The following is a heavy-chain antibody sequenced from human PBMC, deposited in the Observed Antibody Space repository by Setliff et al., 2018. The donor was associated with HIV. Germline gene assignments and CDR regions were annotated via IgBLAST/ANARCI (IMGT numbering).Heavy chain of an antibody. CDR1: GGSFSGYY. CDR3: ARGRDKYGPIDY. CDR2: IYIYNSGST. Sequence: SETLSLTCSVSGGSFSGYYWSWIRQPPGKGLEWIGYIYIYNSGSTNYNPSLTSRVTISVDTSRNQFSLKLSSVTAADTAVYYCARGRDKYGPIDYWGQGTLVTVSS. J-gene: IGHJ4*02. D-gene: IGHD3-10*01. V-gene: IGHV4-59*01.